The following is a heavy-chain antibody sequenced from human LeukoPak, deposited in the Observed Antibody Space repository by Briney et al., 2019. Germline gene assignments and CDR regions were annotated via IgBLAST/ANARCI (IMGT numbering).Heavy chain of an antibody. Sequence: PGGSLRLSCAASGFTFSSYEMNWVRQAPGKGLEWVSYISSSGSTIYYADSVKGRFTISRDNAKNSLYLQMNSLRAEDTAVYYCARGLAYYYDSSGYYYLDYWGQGTLVTVSS. CDR3: ARGLAYYYDSSGYYYLDY. CDR2: ISSSGSTI. CDR1: GFTFSSYE. D-gene: IGHD3-22*01. V-gene: IGHV3-48*03. J-gene: IGHJ4*02.